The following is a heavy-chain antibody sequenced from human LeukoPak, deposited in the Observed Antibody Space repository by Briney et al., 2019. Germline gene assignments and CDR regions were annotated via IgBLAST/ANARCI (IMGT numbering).Heavy chain of an antibody. CDR3: AREGSHYYDNTVPYYYYYMDV. Sequence: SQTLSLTCGISGDSVSSYTAVWNWIRQSPSRGLEWLGRTYYRSKWYNDYAFSVKSRITINPDTSKNQFSLQLNSVTPEDTAVYYCAREGSHYYDNTVPYYYYYMDVWGKGTTVTISS. V-gene: IGHV6-1*01. D-gene: IGHD3-16*01. CDR1: GDSVSSYTAV. CDR2: TYYRSKWYN. J-gene: IGHJ6*03.